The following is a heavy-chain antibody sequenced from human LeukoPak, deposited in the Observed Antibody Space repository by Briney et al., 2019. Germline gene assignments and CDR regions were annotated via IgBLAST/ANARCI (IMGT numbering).Heavy chain of an antibody. V-gene: IGHV3-30-3*01. CDR3: ARDSRLYSSSGNLDY. D-gene: IGHD6-13*01. J-gene: IGHJ4*02. CDR1: GFTFSSYA. CDR2: ISYDGSNK. Sequence: PGGSLRLSCAASGFTFSSYAMHWVRQAPGKGLEWVAVISYDGSNKYYADFVKGRFTISRDNSKNTLYLQMNSLRAEDTAVYYCARDSRLYSSSGNLDYWGQGTLVTVSS.